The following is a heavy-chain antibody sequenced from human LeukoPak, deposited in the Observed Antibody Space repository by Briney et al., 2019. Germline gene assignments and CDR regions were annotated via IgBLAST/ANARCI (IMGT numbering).Heavy chain of an antibody. D-gene: IGHD3-16*02. Sequence: GASVKVSCKASGYTFTGYYMHWVRQAPGQGLEWMGRINPNSGGTNYAQKIQGRVTMTRDTSISTAYIELSRLRSDDTAVYYCARVIDDYVWGSYRPTPIYYFDYWGQGTLVTVSS. J-gene: IGHJ4*02. CDR1: GYTFTGYY. CDR3: ARVIDDYVWGSYRPTPIYYFDY. V-gene: IGHV1-2*06. CDR2: INPNSGGT.